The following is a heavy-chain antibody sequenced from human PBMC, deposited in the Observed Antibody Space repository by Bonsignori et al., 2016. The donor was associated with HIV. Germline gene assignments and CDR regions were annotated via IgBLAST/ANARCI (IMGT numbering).Heavy chain of an antibody. D-gene: IGHD3-3*02. Sequence: EVHLVESGGGMVRPGGSLRLSCRTSGFTFDDYAMHWVRQGPGKGLEWVSFISWDGSETYYADSVRGRFTISRDNSKKSLHLQMNGLRREDSASYYCVKDLRTHFYGMDVWGQGTT. CDR1: GFTFDDYA. CDR3: VKDLRTHFYGMDV. CDR2: ISWDGSET. J-gene: IGHJ6*02. V-gene: IGHV3-43D*04.